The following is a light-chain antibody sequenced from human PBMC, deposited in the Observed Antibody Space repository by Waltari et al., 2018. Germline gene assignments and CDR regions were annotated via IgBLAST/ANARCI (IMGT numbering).Light chain of an antibody. CDR2: GKN. J-gene: IGLJ2*01. Sequence: SSELTQDPAVSVALGQTVRITCQGDSLRSYYASWDQQKPGQAPVLVIYGKNNRPSGIPDRFYGSSSGNTASLTITGAQAEDEADDSCDSRDSSGNHVVFGGGTKLTVL. CDR3: DSRDSSGNHVV. V-gene: IGLV3-19*01. CDR1: SLRSYY.